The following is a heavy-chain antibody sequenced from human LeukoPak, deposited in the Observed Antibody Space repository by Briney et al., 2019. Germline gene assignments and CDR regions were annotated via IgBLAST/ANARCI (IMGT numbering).Heavy chain of an antibody. J-gene: IGHJ4*02. CDR1: GRSISSGGYY. V-gene: IGHV4-31*03. D-gene: IGHD3-22*01. Sequence: SETLSLTCTVSGRSISSGGYYWSWIRQHPGKGLEWIGYIYYSGSTYYNPSLKSRVTISVDTSKNQFSLKLSSVTAADTAVYYCASNHPDWDYDSSGYYFYFDYWGQGTLVTVSS. CDR3: ASNHPDWDYDSSGYYFYFDY. CDR2: IYYSGST.